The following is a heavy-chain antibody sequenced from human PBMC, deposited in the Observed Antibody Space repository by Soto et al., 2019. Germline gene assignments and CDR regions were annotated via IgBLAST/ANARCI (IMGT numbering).Heavy chain of an antibody. Sequence: SVKVSCKASGGSFSSYAISWVRQAPGQGLEWMGGIIPIFGTANYAQKFQGRVTITADESTSTAYMELSSLRSEDTAVYYCARDRRSYYDFWSGYSRGRYYGMDVWGQGSTVTVSS. J-gene: IGHJ6*02. CDR2: IIPIFGTA. CDR3: ARDRRSYYDFWSGYSRGRYYGMDV. V-gene: IGHV1-69*13. D-gene: IGHD3-3*01. CDR1: GGSFSSYA.